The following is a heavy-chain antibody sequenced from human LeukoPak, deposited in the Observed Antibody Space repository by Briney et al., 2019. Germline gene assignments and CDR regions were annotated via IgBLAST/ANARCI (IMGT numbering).Heavy chain of an antibody. CDR3: ANNGRGGWYDYYYGMDV. V-gene: IGHV3-30*18. CDR2: TSYEGSNK. J-gene: IGHJ6*04. CDR1: GFTFSSYG. D-gene: IGHD6-19*01. Sequence: PGKSLRLSCVASGFTFSSYGMHWVRQAPGKGLEWVAVTSYEGSNKNYADSVKGRFTISRDNSKNTLYLQMNSLRAEDTAVYYCANNGRGGWYDYYYGMDVWGKGTTVTVTS.